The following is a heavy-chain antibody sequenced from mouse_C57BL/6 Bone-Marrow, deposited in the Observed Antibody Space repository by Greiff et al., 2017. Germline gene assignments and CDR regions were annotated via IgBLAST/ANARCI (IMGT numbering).Heavy chain of an antibody. V-gene: IGHV1-80*01. CDR2: IYPGDGDT. Sequence: QVQLQQSGAELVKPGASVKISCKASGYAFSSYWMNWVKQRPGKGLEWIGQIYPGDGDTNYNGKFKGKATLTADNSSSTAYMQLSSLTSEDSAVYFCAREAGLRRYFDYWGQGTTLTVSS. CDR3: AREAGLRRYFDY. J-gene: IGHJ2*01. D-gene: IGHD2-4*01. CDR1: GYAFSSYW.